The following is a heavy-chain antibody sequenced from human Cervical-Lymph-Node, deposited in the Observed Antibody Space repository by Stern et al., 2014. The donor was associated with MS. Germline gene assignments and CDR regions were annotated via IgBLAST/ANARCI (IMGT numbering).Heavy chain of an antibody. CDR1: GASITSYY. V-gene: IGHV4-59*01. CDR3: ARATDL. CDR2: IYYSGTT. Sequence: VQLVESGPGLLRPSETLSLTCTVSGASITSYYWSWIRQPPGKGLEWIGYIYYSGTTNYNASLKGRVAISIDTYKTQFSLRLSSVTAADTAVYYCARATDLWGQGTLVTVSS. J-gene: IGHJ5*02.